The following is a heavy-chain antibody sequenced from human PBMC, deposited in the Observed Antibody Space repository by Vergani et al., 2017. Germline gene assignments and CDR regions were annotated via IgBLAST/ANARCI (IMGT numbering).Heavy chain of an antibody. V-gene: IGHV3-23*01. D-gene: IGHD5-12*01. CDR2: ISGSGGST. CDR3: AKANPRDSGYDYLYYCPAMDV. CDR1: GFTFNHYA. Sequence: EVQLLESGGDLVQPGGSLRLSCAASGFTFNHYAMNWVRQAPGKGLEWVSGISGSGGSTYYAGSVKGRFTISRDSSKNTLYLQMNSLSAGDTAVYYCAKANPRDSGYDYLYYCPAMDVWGQGTTVTVSS. J-gene: IGHJ6*02.